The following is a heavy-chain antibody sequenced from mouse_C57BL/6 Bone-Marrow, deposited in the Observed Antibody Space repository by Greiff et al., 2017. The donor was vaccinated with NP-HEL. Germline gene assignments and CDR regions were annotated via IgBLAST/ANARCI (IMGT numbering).Heavy chain of an antibody. Sequence: VQLQQPGAELVKPGASVKLSCKASGYTFTSYWMHWVKQRPGQGLEWIGMIHPNSGSTNYNEKFKSKATLTVDKSSSTAYMQLSSLTSEDSAVYYCARSDYYGSRGYVDYWGQGTTLTVSS. CDR2: IHPNSGST. D-gene: IGHD1-1*01. CDR3: ARSDYYGSRGYVDY. V-gene: IGHV1-64*01. CDR1: GYTFTSYW. J-gene: IGHJ2*01.